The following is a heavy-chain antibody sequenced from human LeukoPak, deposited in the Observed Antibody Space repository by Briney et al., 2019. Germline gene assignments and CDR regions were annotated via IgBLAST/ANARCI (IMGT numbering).Heavy chain of an antibody. CDR1: GFTFSRYS. D-gene: IGHD6-6*01. V-gene: IGHV3-21*01. CDR3: ARDEAEYSSAC. Sequence: GGSLRLSCAASGFTFSRYSMNWVRQAPGKGLEWVSSISSSSSYIYYADSVKGRFTISRDNAKNSLYLQMNSLRAEDAAVYYCARDEAEYSSACWGQGTLVTVSS. J-gene: IGHJ4*02. CDR2: ISSSSSYI.